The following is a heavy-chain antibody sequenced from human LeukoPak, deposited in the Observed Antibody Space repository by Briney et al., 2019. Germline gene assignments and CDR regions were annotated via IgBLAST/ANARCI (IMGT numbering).Heavy chain of an antibody. CDR2: INHSGST. J-gene: IGHJ6*02. CDR1: GGSFSGYY. V-gene: IGHV4-34*01. Sequence: SETLSLTCAVYGGSFSGYYWSWIRQPPGKGLEWIGEINHSGSTNYNPSLKSRVTISVDTSKNQFSLKLSSVTAADTAVYYCARARAAPRVIYYYYYGMDVWGQGTTVTVSS. CDR3: ARARAAPRVIYYYYYGMDV. D-gene: IGHD6-13*01.